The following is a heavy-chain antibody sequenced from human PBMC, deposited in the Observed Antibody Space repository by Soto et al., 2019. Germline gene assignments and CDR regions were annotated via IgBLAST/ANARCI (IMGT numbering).Heavy chain of an antibody. V-gene: IGHV3-23*01. J-gene: IGHJ1*01. Sequence: GGSLRLSCAASGFTFSNYGMSWVRQAPGKGLEWVSVISGSGGSTYYADSVKGRFTLSRDKSKNTVSLQMNILGAEDTAVYYCAKDSPVGVPLLRDFHDWGQGTLVTVSS. CDR2: ISGSGGST. CDR1: GFTFSNYG. D-gene: IGHD2-15*01. CDR3: AKDSPVGVPLLRDFHD.